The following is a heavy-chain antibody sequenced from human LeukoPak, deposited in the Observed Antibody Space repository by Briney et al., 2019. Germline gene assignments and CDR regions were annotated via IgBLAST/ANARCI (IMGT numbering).Heavy chain of an antibody. CDR1: GGSISSGSYY. J-gene: IGHJ4*02. Sequence: PSQTLSLTCTVSGGSISSGSYYWSWIRQPAGKGLEWIGRIYTSGSTNYNPSLKSRVTISVDTSKNQFSQKLSSVTAADTAVYYCAREVTLLYTAMVTGYFDYWGQGTLVTVSS. D-gene: IGHD5-18*01. V-gene: IGHV4-61*02. CDR2: IYTSGST. CDR3: AREVTLLYTAMVTGYFDY.